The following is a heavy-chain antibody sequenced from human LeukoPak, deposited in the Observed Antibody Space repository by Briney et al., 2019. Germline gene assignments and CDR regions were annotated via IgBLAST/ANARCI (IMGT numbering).Heavy chain of an antibody. CDR1: GFTFSTYA. V-gene: IGHV3-23*01. CDR2: ISGSGVST. J-gene: IGHJ4*02. CDR3: AKRRLVA. D-gene: IGHD2-21*01. Sequence: GGSLRLSCAASGFTFSTYAMSWVRQAPEKGLEWVSTISGSGVSTYYADSAKGRFTISRDNSQNTLYLQMNSLRAEDTAVYYCAKRRLVAWGPGTLVTVSS.